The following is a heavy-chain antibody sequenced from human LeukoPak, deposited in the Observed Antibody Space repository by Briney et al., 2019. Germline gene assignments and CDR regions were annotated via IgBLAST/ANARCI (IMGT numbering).Heavy chain of an antibody. D-gene: IGHD2/OR15-2a*01. J-gene: IGHJ5*02. CDR3: ARLNRWFDP. CDR1: YY. Sequence: YYWSWIRQPAGKGLEWIGRIYSSGSTNYNPSLKSPVTMSVDTSKNQFSLKLSSVTAADTAVYYCARLNRWFDPWGQGTLVTVSS. V-gene: IGHV4-4*07. CDR2: IYSSGST.